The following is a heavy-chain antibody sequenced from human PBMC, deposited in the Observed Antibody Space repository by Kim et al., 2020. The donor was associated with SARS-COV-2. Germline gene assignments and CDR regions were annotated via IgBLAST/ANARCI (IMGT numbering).Heavy chain of an antibody. CDR3: ARDVQLLWFGEYLVGWF. Sequence: SETLSLTCTVSGYSISSGYYWGWIRQPPGKGLEWIGSIYHSGSTYYNPSLKSRVTISVDTSKNQFSLKLSSVTAADTAVYYCARDVQLLWFGEYLVGWF. CDR2: IYHSGST. CDR1: GYSISSGYY. V-gene: IGHV4-38-2*02. D-gene: IGHD3-10*01. J-gene: IGHJ5*01.